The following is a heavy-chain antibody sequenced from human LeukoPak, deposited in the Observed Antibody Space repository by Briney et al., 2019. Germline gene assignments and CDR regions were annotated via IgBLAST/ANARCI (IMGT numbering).Heavy chain of an antibody. D-gene: IGHD6-19*01. CDR2: IYHSGST. Sequence: SETLSLTCAVSGGSISSSNWWSWVRQPPGKGLEWIGEIYHSGSTNYNPSLKSRVTISVDKSKNRFSLKLSSVTAADTAVYYCARAAFGSGWYAGLDYWGQGTLVTVSS. CDR3: ARAAFGSGWYAGLDY. J-gene: IGHJ4*02. CDR1: GGSISSSNW. V-gene: IGHV4-4*02.